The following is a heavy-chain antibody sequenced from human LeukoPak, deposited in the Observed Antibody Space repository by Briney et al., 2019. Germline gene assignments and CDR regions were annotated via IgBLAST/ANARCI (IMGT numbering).Heavy chain of an antibody. J-gene: IGHJ4*02. CDR2: VEKDGSGK. V-gene: IGHV3-7*01. Sequence: GGSLRLSCAASGFTFSNYWMAWVRQAPGKGLEWVANVEKDGSGKNYVDSVKGRFIISRDNAKNSLYLQMNSLRVEDTAVYFCAREVATGTGAYSYWGQGTLVTVSS. CDR3: AREVATGTGAYSY. D-gene: IGHD6-13*01. CDR1: GFTFSNYW.